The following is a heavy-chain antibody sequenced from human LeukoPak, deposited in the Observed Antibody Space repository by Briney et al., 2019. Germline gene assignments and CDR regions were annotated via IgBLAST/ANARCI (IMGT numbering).Heavy chain of an antibody. CDR2: INPNSAAS. Sequence: ASVKVSCKASGYSFSGHYIHWVRQAPGQGLEWMGQINPNSAASHYAQKFQDRVTMTSDTSINMAYMELRSLRSDDTAVYYCARDFYGSRPGDFDYWGQGTLITVSS. CDR1: GYSFSGHY. D-gene: IGHD3-10*01. J-gene: IGHJ4*02. V-gene: IGHV1-2*06. CDR3: ARDFYGSRPGDFDY.